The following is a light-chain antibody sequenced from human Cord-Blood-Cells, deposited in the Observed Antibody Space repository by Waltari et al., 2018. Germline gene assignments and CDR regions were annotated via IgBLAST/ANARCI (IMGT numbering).Light chain of an antibody. CDR1: SSDVGGYNH. CDR2: EVS. Sequence: QSALTQPASVSGSPGQSITISCTGTSSDVGGYNHVSWYQQHPGKAPKLMIYEVSKRPSGVSNRFSGSKSGNTASLTISGLQAEDEADYYCSSYAGSSTWVFGGGTKLTVL. J-gene: IGLJ3*02. CDR3: SSYAGSSTWV. V-gene: IGLV2-23*02.